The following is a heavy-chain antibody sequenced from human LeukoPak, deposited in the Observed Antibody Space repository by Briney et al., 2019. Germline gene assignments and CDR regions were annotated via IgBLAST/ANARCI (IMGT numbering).Heavy chain of an antibody. Sequence: PSETLSLTCAVYGGSFSGYYWSWIRQPPGKGLEWIGEINHSGSTNYNPSLKSRVTISVDTSKNQFSLKLSSVTAADTAVYYCARGLGKRPQRDLDYWGQGTLVTVSS. CDR2: INHSGST. V-gene: IGHV4-34*01. J-gene: IGHJ4*02. CDR3: ARGLGKRPQRDLDY. CDR1: GGSFSGYY.